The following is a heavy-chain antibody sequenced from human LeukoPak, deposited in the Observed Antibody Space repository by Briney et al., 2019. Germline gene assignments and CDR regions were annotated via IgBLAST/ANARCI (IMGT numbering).Heavy chain of an antibody. Sequence: SVKVSCKASGGTFSSYAISWVRQAPGQGLELMGRIIPIFGTANYAQKFQGRVTITTDESTSTAYMELSSLRSEDTAVYYCAREGYYDSRARADWFDPWGQGTLVTVSS. V-gene: IGHV1-69*05. D-gene: IGHD3-22*01. J-gene: IGHJ5*02. CDR2: IIPIFGTA. CDR3: AREGYYDSRARADWFDP. CDR1: GGTFSSYA.